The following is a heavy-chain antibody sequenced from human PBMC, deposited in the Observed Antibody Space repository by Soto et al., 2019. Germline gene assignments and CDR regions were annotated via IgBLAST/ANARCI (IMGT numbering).Heavy chain of an antibody. CDR3: AREDIVVVPAAMSGAFDI. J-gene: IGHJ3*02. CDR2: IIPIFGTA. Sequence: QGQLVQSGAEVKKPESSVKVSCKASGGTFSSYAISWVRQAPGQGLEWMGGIIPIFGTANYAQKFQGRVTITADESTSTAYMELSSLRSEDTAVYYCAREDIVVVPAAMSGAFDIWGQGTMVTVSS. CDR1: GGTFSSYA. D-gene: IGHD2-2*01. V-gene: IGHV1-69*01.